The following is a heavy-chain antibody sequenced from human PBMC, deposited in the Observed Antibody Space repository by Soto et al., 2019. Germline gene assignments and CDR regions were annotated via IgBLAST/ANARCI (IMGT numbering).Heavy chain of an antibody. J-gene: IGHJ6*02. CDR1: GFTFSNAW. Sequence: GGSLRLSCAASGFTFSNAWMSWVRQAPGKGLEWVGRIKSKTDGGTTDYAAPVKGRFTISRDDSKNTLYLQMNSLKTEDTAVYYCTTTAGYSSSWYYYYYGMDVWGQGTTVTVSS. CDR2: IKSKTDGGTT. V-gene: IGHV3-15*01. D-gene: IGHD6-13*01. CDR3: TTTAGYSSSWYYYYYGMDV.